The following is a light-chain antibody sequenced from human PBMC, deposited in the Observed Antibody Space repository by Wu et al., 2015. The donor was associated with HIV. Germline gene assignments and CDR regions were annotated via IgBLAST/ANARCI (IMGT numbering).Light chain of an antibody. CDR3: QQTNSFPPT. Sequence: EIVMTQSPATLSVSPGERVILSCRASQSISRDLAWYQHRPGRTPRLLIYDASARVSDIPARFSGSGSGTDFTLTISSLQPEDFATYYCQQTNSFPPTFGQGTRLEIK. CDR2: DAS. CDR1: QSISRD. V-gene: IGKV3-15*01. J-gene: IGKJ5*01.